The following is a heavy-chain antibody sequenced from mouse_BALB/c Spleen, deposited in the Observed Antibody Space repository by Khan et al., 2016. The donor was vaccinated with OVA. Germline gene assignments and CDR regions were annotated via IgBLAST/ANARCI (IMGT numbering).Heavy chain of an antibody. Sequence: EVELVESGGGLVKPGGSLKLSCAASGFTFSDYYMYWVRQTLEKRLEWVATISDGGSYTYYPDSVKGRFTISRDDAKNNLYLQMNSLKSEDTAMYYCARGFYGNPFAYWGQGTLVTVSA. CDR3: ARGFYGNPFAY. CDR1: GFTFSDYY. CDR2: ISDGGSYT. D-gene: IGHD2-1*01. V-gene: IGHV5-4*02. J-gene: IGHJ3*01.